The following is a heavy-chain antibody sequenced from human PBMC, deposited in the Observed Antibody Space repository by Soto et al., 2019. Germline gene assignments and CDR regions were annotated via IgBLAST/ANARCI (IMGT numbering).Heavy chain of an antibody. J-gene: IGHJ4*02. CDR1: GFTVNSNY. Sequence: EVQLVESGGGLVQPGGSLRVSCAASGFTVNSNYMSWVRQAPGKGLEWVSVIYRGGDTYYTDSVQGSFTISRDNSKNMFYLQMNSLRAEDTAVYYCARGVPLDDWGQGTLVTVSS. V-gene: IGHV3-66*01. CDR2: IYRGGDT. D-gene: IGHD2-8*01. CDR3: ARGVPLDD.